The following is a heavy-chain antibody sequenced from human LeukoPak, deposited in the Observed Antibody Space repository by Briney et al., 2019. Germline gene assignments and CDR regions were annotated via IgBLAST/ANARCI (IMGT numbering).Heavy chain of an antibody. V-gene: IGHV4-31*03. CDR1: GGSISSGGYY. CDR2: IYYSGST. J-gene: IGHJ6*02. CDR3: ARIGSLFYYYGMDV. Sequence: SQTLFLTCTVSGGSISSGGYYWSWIRQHPGKGLEWIGYIYYSGSTYYNPSLKSRVTISVDTSKNQFSLKLSSVTAADTAVYYCARIGSLFYYYGMDVWGQGTTVTVSS.